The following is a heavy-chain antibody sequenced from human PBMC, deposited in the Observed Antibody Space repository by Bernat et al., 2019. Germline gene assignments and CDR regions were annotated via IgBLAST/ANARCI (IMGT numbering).Heavy chain of an antibody. CDR2: IIPIFGTA. CDR3: ARDSYDFWSGTNTYCFDY. J-gene: IGHJ4*02. CDR1: GGTFSSYA. Sequence: QVQLVQSGAEVKKPGSSVKVSCKASGGTFSSYAISWVRQAPGQGLEWMGGIIPIFGTANYAQKFQGRVTITADKSTSTAYMELSSLRSEDTAVYYYARDSYDFWSGTNTYCFDYWGQGTLVTVSS. D-gene: IGHD3-3*01. V-gene: IGHV1-69*06.